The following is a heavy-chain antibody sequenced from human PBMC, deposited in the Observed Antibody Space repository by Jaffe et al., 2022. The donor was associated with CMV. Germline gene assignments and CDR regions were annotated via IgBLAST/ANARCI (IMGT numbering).Heavy chain of an antibody. CDR1: GFTFSSYS. Sequence: EVQLVESGGGLVKPGGSLRLSCAASGFTFSSYSMNWVRQAPGKGLEWVSSISSSSSYIYYADSVKGRFTISRDNAKNSLYLQMNSLRAEDTAVYYCARDLGQGDILTGYSFYYYYYMDVWGKGTTVTVSS. CDR2: ISSSSSYI. D-gene: IGHD3-9*01. CDR3: ARDLGQGDILTGYSFYYYYYMDV. V-gene: IGHV3-21*01. J-gene: IGHJ6*03.